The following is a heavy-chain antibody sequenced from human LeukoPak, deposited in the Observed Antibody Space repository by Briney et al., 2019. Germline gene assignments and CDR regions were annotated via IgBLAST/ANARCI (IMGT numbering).Heavy chain of an antibody. J-gene: IGHJ4*02. V-gene: IGHV4-34*01. CDR3: ARDNSGSYPLDY. CDR2: INHSGST. Sequence: PSETLSLTCAVYGGSFSGYYWSWIRQPPGKGLEWIGEINHSGSTNYNPSLKSRVTIPVDTSKNQFSLKLSSVTAADTAVYYCARDNSGSYPLDYWGQGTLVTVSS. CDR1: GGSFSGYY. D-gene: IGHD1-26*01.